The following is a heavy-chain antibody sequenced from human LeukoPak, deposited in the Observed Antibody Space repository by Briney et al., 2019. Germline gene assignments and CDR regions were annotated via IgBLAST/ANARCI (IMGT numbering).Heavy chain of an antibody. J-gene: IGHJ4*02. Sequence: ASVKVSCKAFGYTFTSNYMHWVRQAPGQGPEWMGVISPSGGSTTYAQKFQGRVTLTRDMSTSTDYLELSSLRSEDTAVYYCAKDTVGATVGYYFDYWGQGTLVTVSS. V-gene: IGHV1-46*01. CDR3: AKDTVGATVGYYFDY. CDR1: GYTFTSNY. D-gene: IGHD1-26*01. CDR2: ISPSGGST.